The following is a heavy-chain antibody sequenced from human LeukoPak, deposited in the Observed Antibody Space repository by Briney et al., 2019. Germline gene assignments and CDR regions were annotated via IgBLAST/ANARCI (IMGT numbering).Heavy chain of an antibody. J-gene: IGHJ1*01. CDR3: ARPSVVTAMHAEYFQH. CDR2: ISAGSNYI. Sequence: GGSLRLSCAASGFTFSDYSMNWVRQAPGKGLEWVSSISAGSNYIYYGDSVKGRFTISRDNAKNSLYLQMNSLRAEDTAVYYCARPSVVTAMHAEYFQHWGQGTLVTVSS. D-gene: IGHD2-21*02. CDR1: GFTFSDYS. V-gene: IGHV3-21*04.